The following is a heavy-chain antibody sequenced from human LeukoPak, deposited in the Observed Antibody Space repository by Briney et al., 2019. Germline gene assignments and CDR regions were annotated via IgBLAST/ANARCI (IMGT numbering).Heavy chain of an antibody. CDR1: GFIFSNFW. V-gene: IGHV3-7*03. D-gene: IGHD6-13*01. CDR3: ARDGVGGYTADY. J-gene: IGHJ4*02. CDR2: IKTDGTAT. Sequence: PGGSLRLSCAASGFIFSNFWMYWVRQAPGKGLEWVASIKTDGTATYYVDSVKGRFTTSRDNAKNSLYLQMNGLRAGDTAVYYCARDGVGGYTADYWGQGTLVTVSS.